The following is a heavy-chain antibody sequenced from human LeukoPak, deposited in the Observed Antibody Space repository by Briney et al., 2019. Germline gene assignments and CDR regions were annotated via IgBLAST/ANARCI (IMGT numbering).Heavy chain of an antibody. J-gene: IGHJ4*02. CDR3: ARGPVGKGIVVVVAARRYFDY. V-gene: IGHV4-34*01. D-gene: IGHD2-15*01. CDR2: INHSGST. Sequence: PSETLSLTCAVYGGSFSGYYWSWIRQPPGKGLEWIGEINHSGSTNYNPSLKSRVTISADTSKNQFSLKLSSVTAADTAVYYCARGPVGKGIVVVVAARRYFDYWGQGTLVTVSS. CDR1: GGSFSGYY.